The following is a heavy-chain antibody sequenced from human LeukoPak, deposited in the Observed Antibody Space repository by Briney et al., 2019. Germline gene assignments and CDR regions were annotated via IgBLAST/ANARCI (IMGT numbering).Heavy chain of an antibody. V-gene: IGHV1-18*01. CDR1: GYTFFSYG. Sequence: ASVKVSCKTSGYTFFSYGLSWVRQAPGHGIEWMGWSTPYNGNTDYAQKFQGRVTMTTDTSTSTAYMELRSLRSDDTAVYYCARTTEGYAGGPGYSYYYYMDVWGKGTTVTISS. CDR2: STPYNGNT. J-gene: IGHJ6*03. CDR3: ARTTEGYAGGPGYSYYYYMDV. D-gene: IGHD5-12*01.